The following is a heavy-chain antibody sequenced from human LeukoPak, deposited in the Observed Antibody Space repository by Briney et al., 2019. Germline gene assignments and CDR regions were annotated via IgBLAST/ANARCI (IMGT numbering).Heavy chain of an antibody. CDR1: GGTFSSYP. CDR2: IIPIFGTA. Sequence: GASVKVTCKASGGTFSSYPISWVRQAPGQGLEGMGGIIPIFGTANYAQKFQGRVTITADKSTSTAYMELSSLRSEDTAVYYCARDYSEQVVLSYWGQGTLVTVSS. J-gene: IGHJ4*02. D-gene: IGHD6-13*01. V-gene: IGHV1-69*06. CDR3: ARDYSEQVVLSY.